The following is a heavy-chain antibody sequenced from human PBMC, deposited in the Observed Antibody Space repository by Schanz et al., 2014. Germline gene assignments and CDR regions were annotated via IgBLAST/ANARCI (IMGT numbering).Heavy chain of an antibody. CDR1: GFTFSDYY. D-gene: IGHD4-17*01. CDR2: ISGNSIYT. V-gene: IGHV3-11*06. CDR3: ARFDYGRNVPVDY. Sequence: QVQLVESGGGLVKPGGSLRLSCVASGFTFSDYYMTWIRQAPGKGLEWISYISGNSIYTKNADSVKGRFSSSRDNAKNSLYLQMNSLRAEDTAVYYCARFDYGRNVPVDYWGPGTLVTVSS. J-gene: IGHJ4*02.